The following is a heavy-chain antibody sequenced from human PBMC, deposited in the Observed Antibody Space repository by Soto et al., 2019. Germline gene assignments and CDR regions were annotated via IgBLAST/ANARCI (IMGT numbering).Heavy chain of an antibody. CDR2: ISAYNGNT. CDR1: GYTFTSYG. D-gene: IGHD2-2*02. J-gene: IGHJ3*02. CDR3: ARDAHCSSTSCYIGNAFDI. Sequence: QVQLVQSGAEVKKPGASVKVSCTASGYTFTSYGISWVRQAPGQGLEWMGWISAYNGNTNYAQKLQGRVTMTTDTSTSTAYMELRSLRSDDTAVYYCARDAHCSSTSCYIGNAFDIWGQGTMVTVSS. V-gene: IGHV1-18*04.